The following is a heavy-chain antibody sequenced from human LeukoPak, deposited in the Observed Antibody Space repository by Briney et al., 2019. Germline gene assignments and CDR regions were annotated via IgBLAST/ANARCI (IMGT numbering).Heavy chain of an antibody. Sequence: PSETLSLTCTVSGGSISTGGYYWSWIRQPPGKGLEWIGSLYHGGSTNYNPSLNSRVTILVDTSKNQFSLKLSSVTAADTAIYYCAGGAQWLAHDYWGQGTLVTVSS. CDR2: LYHGGST. D-gene: IGHD6-19*01. J-gene: IGHJ4*02. CDR3: AGGAQWLAHDY. CDR1: GGSISTGGYY. V-gene: IGHV4-61*08.